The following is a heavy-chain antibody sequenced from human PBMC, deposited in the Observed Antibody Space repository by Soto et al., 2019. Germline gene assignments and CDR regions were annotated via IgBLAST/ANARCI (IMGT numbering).Heavy chain of an antibody. D-gene: IGHD2-8*02. Sequence: EVQVVESGGGLVQPGGSLRLSCAGSGFTFGRHWMTWVRQAPGKGLEWVANIKEDGSEMYYVDSVKGRFTISRDNAKNSVYLQMNSLRAEDTALYYCARDTYCENGQVLDYWGQGTLVTVSS. CDR1: GFTFGRHW. CDR3: ARDTYCENGQVLDY. V-gene: IGHV3-7*01. CDR2: IKEDGSEM. J-gene: IGHJ4*02.